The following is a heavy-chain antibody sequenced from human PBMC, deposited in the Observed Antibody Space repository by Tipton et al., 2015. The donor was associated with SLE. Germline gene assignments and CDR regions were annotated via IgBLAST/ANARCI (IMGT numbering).Heavy chain of an antibody. CDR2: VFSSGTT. Sequence: TLSLTCTVSSGSVSSGAYYWSWIRQHPGKGLEWIGYVFSSGTTYYNPSLKSRVTMSVDTSKNQFSLKLTSVNAADTAVYYCARDPYDSWSDYQATFDYWGQGTLATVSP. V-gene: IGHV4-30-4*01. D-gene: IGHD3-3*01. CDR1: SGSVSSGAYY. J-gene: IGHJ4*02. CDR3: ARDPYDSWSDYQATFDY.